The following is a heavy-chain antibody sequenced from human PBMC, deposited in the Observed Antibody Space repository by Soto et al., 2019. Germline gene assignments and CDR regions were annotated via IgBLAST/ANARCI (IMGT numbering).Heavy chain of an antibody. V-gene: IGHV4-30-4*01. D-gene: IGHD2-8*02. Sequence: QVQLQESGPGLVKPSQTLSLTCSVFGGSISSGDYFWSWIRQPPGKGREWIGYIHYTGSSYFNPSLESRVSISVDTSKNQFSLRLNSVTAADTAVYYCASALVTYYFDQWGQGTLVTVSS. CDR3: ASALVTYYFDQ. J-gene: IGHJ4*02. CDR1: GGSISSGDYF. CDR2: IHYTGSS.